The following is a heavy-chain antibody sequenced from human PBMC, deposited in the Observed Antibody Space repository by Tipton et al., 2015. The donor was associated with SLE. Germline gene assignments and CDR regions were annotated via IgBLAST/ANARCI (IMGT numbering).Heavy chain of an antibody. J-gene: IGHJ4*02. CDR3: ARETLYHYMPSVVDY. D-gene: IGHD3-16*01. CDR1: GGSISSSSSYY. CDR2: IYYSGST. V-gene: IGHV4-39*02. Sequence: TLSLTCAVYGGSISSSSSYYWGWIRQPPGKGLEWIADIYYSGSTYYNPSLKSRVTISVDTSKNQFSLKLSSVTAADTAVYYCARETLYHYMPSVVDYWGQGTLVTVSS.